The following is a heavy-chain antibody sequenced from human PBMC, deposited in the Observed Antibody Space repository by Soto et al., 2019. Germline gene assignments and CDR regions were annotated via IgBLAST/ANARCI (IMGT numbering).Heavy chain of an antibody. CDR3: ARAQEISYYDFWSGYSTGYYYGMDV. J-gene: IGHJ6*02. CDR1: GYTFTGYY. V-gene: IGHV1-2*04. CDR2: INPNSGGT. D-gene: IGHD3-3*01. Sequence: ASVKVSCKASGYTFTGYYMHWVRQAPGQGLEWMGWINPNSGGTNYAQKFQGWVTMTRDTSISPAYMELSRLRSDDTAVYYCARAQEISYYDFWSGYSTGYYYGMDVWGQGTTVTVSS.